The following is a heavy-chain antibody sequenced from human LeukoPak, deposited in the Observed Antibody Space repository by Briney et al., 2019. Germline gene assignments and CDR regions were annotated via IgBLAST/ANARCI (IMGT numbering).Heavy chain of an antibody. J-gene: IGHJ3*02. D-gene: IGHD5-24*01. Sequence: AGGSLRLSCAASGFTVSSNYMSWVRQAPGKGLERVSVIYSGGSTYYSDSVKGRFTISRDNSKNTLYLQMNSLRAEDTAVYYCAREPARDGYKSGAFDIWGQGTMVTVSS. CDR1: GFTVSSNY. CDR2: IYSGGST. V-gene: IGHV3-53*01. CDR3: AREPARDGYKSGAFDI.